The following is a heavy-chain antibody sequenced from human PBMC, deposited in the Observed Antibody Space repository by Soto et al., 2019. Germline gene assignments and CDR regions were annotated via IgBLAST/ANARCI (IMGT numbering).Heavy chain of an antibody. CDR3: AKEGVPAATHYGMDV. V-gene: IGHV3-21*01. D-gene: IGHD2-2*01. Sequence: NPGGSLRLSCAASGFTFSTYTMNWVRQAPGKGLEWVSSVSGSGRYIYYADSLQGRFTISRDNAQNTLYLQMNSLRAEDTAVYYCAKEGVPAATHYGMDVWGQGTTVTVSS. J-gene: IGHJ6*02. CDR2: VSGSGRYI. CDR1: GFTFSTYT.